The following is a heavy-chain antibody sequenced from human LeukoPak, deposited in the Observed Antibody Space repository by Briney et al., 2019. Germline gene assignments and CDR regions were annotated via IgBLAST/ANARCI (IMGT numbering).Heavy chain of an antibody. D-gene: IGHD2-15*01. CDR1: GFTFNSYW. CDR3: ARSVAVVTATFGY. CDR2: INSDGSST. V-gene: IGHV3-74*01. Sequence: GGSLRLSCAASGFTFNSYWMHWVRQAPGKGLVWVSRINSDGSSTSYADSVKGRFTISGDNAKNTLYLQMNSLRAEDTAVYYCARSVAVVTATFGYWGQGTLVTVSS. J-gene: IGHJ4*02.